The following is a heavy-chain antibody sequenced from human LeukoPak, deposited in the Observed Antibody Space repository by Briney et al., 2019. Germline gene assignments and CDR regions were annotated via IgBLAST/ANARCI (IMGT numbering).Heavy chain of an antibody. V-gene: IGHV4-61*02. D-gene: IGHD6-13*01. J-gene: IGHJ4*02. CDR3: ARGRSSSWYFLDY. Sequence: SETLSLTCTVSGGSISSGSHYWSWIRQPAGKGLEWVGRSDTSGSTNYNPSLKSRVTISIDTSKNQFTLKLSSVTAADTAVYYCARGRSSSWYFLDYWGQGTLVTVSS. CDR2: SDTSGST. CDR1: GGSISSGSHY.